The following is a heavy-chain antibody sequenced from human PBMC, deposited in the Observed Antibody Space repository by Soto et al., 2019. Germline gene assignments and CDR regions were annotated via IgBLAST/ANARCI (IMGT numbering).Heavy chain of an antibody. J-gene: IGHJ6*02. V-gene: IGHV1-2*04. CDR2: INPNSGGT. CDR3: ARDRTYGSGRYYYYYYGMDV. CDR1: GYTFTGYY. D-gene: IGHD3-10*01. Sequence: QVPLVQSGAEVKKPGASVKVSCKASGYTFTGYYMHWVRQAPGQGLEWMGWINPNSGGTNYAQKFQGWVTMTRDTSISTAYMELSRLRSDDTAVYYCARDRTYGSGRYYYYYYGMDVWGQGTTVTVSS.